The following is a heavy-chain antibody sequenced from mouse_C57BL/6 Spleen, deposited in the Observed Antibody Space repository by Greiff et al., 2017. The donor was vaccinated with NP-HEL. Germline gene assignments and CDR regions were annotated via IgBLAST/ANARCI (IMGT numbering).Heavy chain of an antibody. CDR3: AIIYGGYAMDY. Sequence: VKLVESGPGLVQPSQSLSITCTVSGFSLTSYGVHWVRQSPGKGLEWLGVIWRGGSTDYNAAFMSRLSITKDNSKSQVFFKMNSLQADDDAILYCAIIYGGYAMDYWGQGTSVTVSS. D-gene: IGHD1-1*01. CDR2: IWRGGST. CDR1: GFSLTSYG. J-gene: IGHJ4*01. V-gene: IGHV2-5*01.